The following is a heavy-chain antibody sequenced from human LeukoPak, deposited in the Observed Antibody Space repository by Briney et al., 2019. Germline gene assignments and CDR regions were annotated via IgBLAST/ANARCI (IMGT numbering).Heavy chain of an antibody. J-gene: IGHJ4*02. CDR2: MSIISGIK. CDR3: ARDPRYCSSTSCYKGVDY. V-gene: IGHV3-21*01. Sequence: GGSLRLSCAASGFTFSRYSMNWVRQAPGKGLEWVSSMSIISGIKYYADSVKGRFTISRDNGENSLYLQMNSLRVEDTAVYYCARDPRYCSSTSCYKGVDYWGQGTLVTVSS. D-gene: IGHD2-2*02. CDR1: GFTFSRYS.